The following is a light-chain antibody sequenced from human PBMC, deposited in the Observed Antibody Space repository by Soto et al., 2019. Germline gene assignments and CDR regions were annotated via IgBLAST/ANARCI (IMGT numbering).Light chain of an antibody. Sequence: EVVLTQSPVTLSLSPGGRATLSCRASQSFRGLLAWYQQKPGQAPRLLIYDAYNRATGIQPRFSGSGSGTDFTLTIRSLEPEDSAVYYCKQRHMWPITFGQGTRLEIK. J-gene: IGKJ5*01. CDR1: QSFRGL. CDR3: KQRHMWPIT. V-gene: IGKV3-11*01. CDR2: DAY.